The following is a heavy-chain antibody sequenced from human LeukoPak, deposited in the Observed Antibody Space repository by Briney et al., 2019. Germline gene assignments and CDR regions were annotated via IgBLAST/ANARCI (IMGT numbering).Heavy chain of an antibody. D-gene: IGHD2-2*01. Sequence: PGGSLRLSCAASGFTFNTYSMIWVRQAPGKGLEWLSYISGDSRTIYYPDSVKGRFTISRDNAKNSLYLQLISLRAGDTAVYYCAKDLGYCSSTSCSWDYWGQGTLVTVSS. CDR1: GFTFNTYS. CDR3: AKDLGYCSSTSCSWDY. CDR2: ISGDSRTI. J-gene: IGHJ4*02. V-gene: IGHV3-48*01.